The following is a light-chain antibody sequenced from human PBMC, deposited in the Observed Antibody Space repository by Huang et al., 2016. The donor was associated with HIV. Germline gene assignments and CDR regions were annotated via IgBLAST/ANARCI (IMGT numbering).Light chain of an antibody. CDR3: QQYGSSPYT. CDR1: QSVSSSY. J-gene: IGKJ2*01. V-gene: IGKV3-20*01. Sequence: IVLTQSPGTRSLSPGERATLSCRASQSVSSSYFAWYQQKPGQAPRLLIYGASSRATGIPDRFSGSGSGTDFTLTISRLQPEDFAVYYCQQYGSSPYTFGQGTKLEI. CDR2: GAS.